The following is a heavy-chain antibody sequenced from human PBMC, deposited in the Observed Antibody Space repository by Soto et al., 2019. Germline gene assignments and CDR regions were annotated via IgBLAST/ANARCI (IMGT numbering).Heavy chain of an antibody. J-gene: IGHJ4*02. V-gene: IGHV1-3*01. CDR3: ARVTVTAAIGPFDY. CDR2: INAGNGNT. D-gene: IGHD2-2*02. CDR1: GYTFTSYA. Sequence: QVQLVQSGAEVKKPGASVKVSCKASGYTFTSYAMHWVRQAPGQRLEWMGWINAGNGNTKYSQKFQGRVTITRDTSASTANMELSSLRSEDTAVYYCARVTVTAAIGPFDYWGQGTMVTVSS.